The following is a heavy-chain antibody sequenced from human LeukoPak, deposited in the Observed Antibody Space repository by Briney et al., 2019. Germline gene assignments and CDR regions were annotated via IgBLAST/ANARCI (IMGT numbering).Heavy chain of an antibody. CDR3: ARDFQWIQLWTNYFYYYMEV. D-gene: IGHD5-18*01. J-gene: IGHJ6*03. V-gene: IGHV1-2*02. CDR1: GYTFTGYY. CDR2: SNPRSGAT. Sequence: ASVKVSCEASGYTFTGYYIHWVRQAPGQGLEWMGWSNPRSGATNYAQKFQGRVTMTSDTSITTAYMELDNLRSDDTAVYYCARDFQWIQLWTNYFYYYMEVWGQGTTVTVSS.